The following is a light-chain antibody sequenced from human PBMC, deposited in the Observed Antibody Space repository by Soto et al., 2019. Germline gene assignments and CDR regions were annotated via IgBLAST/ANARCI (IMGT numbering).Light chain of an antibody. V-gene: IGKV3-15*01. CDR1: QSVSNN. Sequence: EIVLTQSPATLSVSPGERATLSCRASQSVSNNLAWYQQKPGQPPRRLLYFASTRATGVPTRFSGSGSGTELTLPISSLESEDSGVYYCQQDDAWPLTFGGGTKVETK. CDR3: QQDDAWPLT. CDR2: FAS. J-gene: IGKJ4*01.